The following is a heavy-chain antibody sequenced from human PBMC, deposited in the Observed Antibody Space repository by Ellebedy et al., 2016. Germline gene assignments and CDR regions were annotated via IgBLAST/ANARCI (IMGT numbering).Heavy chain of an antibody. D-gene: IGHD3-16*01. CDR3: ARGVGGTSLNWFDP. CDR2: ITSSGSYI. V-gene: IGHV3-21*01. J-gene: IGHJ5*02. Sequence: GGSLRLSXAASGFTFSSYTMNWVRQAPGKGLEWVSSITSSGSYIYYADSVKGRFTISRDNAKNSVYLQMNSLRGEDTAVYYCARGVGGTSLNWFDPWGQGTLVTVSS. CDR1: GFTFSSYT.